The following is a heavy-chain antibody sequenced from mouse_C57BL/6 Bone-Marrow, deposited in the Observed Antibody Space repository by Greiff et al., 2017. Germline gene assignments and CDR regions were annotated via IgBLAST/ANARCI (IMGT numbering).Heavy chain of an antibody. V-gene: IGHV3-6*01. Sequence: EVQLQESGPGLVKPSQSLSLTCSVTGYSITSGYYWNWIRQFPGNKLEWMGYISYDGSNNYNPSLNNRISITRDTSKHQFFLKLNTVTTEDTATYYCARDPHGSSPAWFAYWGQGTLVTVSA. J-gene: IGHJ3*01. CDR2: ISYDGSN. D-gene: IGHD1-1*01. CDR3: ARDPHGSSPAWFAY. CDR1: GYSITSGYY.